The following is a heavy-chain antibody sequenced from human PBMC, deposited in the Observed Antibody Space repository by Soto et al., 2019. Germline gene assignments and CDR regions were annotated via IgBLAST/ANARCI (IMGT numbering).Heavy chain of an antibody. D-gene: IGHD4-17*01. CDR3: ARETGSYGEYAWDY. J-gene: IGHJ4*02. CDR2: ISAYNGNT. V-gene: IGHV1-18*04. CDR1: GYTFTSYG. Sequence: ASVKVSCKASGYTFTSYGISWVRQAPGQGLEWMGWISAYNGNTNYAQKLQGRVTMTTDTSTSTAYMELRSLRSDDTAVYYCARETGSYGEYAWDYWGQGTLVTVSS.